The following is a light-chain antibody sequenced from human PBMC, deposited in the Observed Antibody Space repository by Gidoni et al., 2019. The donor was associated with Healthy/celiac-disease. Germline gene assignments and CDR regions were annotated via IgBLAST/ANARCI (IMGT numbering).Light chain of an antibody. CDR1: SSNIGNNY. Sequence: QSVLTQPPSVSAAPGQKVTISCSGSSSNIGNNYVSWYQQLPGTAPQLIIYDNNKRPSGIPDRFSGSKSGTSATLGITGLQTGYEADYYCGTWDSSLSAYVFGTGTKVTVL. V-gene: IGLV1-51*01. CDR3: GTWDSSLSAYV. J-gene: IGLJ1*01. CDR2: DNN.